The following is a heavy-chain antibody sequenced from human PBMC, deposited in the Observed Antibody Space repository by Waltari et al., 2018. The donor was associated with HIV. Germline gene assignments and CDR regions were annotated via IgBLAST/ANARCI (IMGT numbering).Heavy chain of an antibody. CDR1: GGSVSSSSYF. CDR3: ARHALRVGAAYWNFDL. CDR2: IYYTGRA. D-gene: IGHD1-26*01. J-gene: IGHJ2*01. Sequence: QLQLQESGPGLVKPSETLSLTCTVSGGSVSSSSYFWGWIRQPPGKGLEWIGRIYYTGRADYTPSRKSRVTISVDTSKNQFSLKVTSVTAADTAVYYCARHALRVGAAYWNFDLWGRGTLVTVSS. V-gene: IGHV4-39*01.